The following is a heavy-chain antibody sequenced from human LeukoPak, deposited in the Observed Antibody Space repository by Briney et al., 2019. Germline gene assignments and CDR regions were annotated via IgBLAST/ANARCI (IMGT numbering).Heavy chain of an antibody. V-gene: IGHV1-46*01. D-gene: IGHD6-19*01. Sequence: VASVKVSRKASGYTFTSYYMHWVRQAPGQGLEWMGIINPSGGSTSYAQKFQGRVTMTRDTSTSTVYMELSSLRSEDMAVYYCARGGDGQWLVHWFDPWGQGTLVTVSS. J-gene: IGHJ5*02. CDR2: INPSGGST. CDR1: GYTFTSYY. CDR3: ARGGDGQWLVHWFDP.